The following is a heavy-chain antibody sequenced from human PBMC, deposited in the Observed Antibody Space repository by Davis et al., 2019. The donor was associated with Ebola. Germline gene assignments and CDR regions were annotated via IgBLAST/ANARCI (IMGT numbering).Heavy chain of an antibody. CDR2: IYYSGST. V-gene: IGHV4-39*01. CDR1: GGSISSSSYY. Sequence: SETLSLTCTVSGGSISSSSYYWGWIRQPPGKGLEWIGSIYYSGSTYCNPSLKSRVTISVDTSKNQFSLKLSSVTAADTAVYYCARARAYNWFDPWGQGTLVTVSS. J-gene: IGHJ5*02. CDR3: ARARAYNWFDP.